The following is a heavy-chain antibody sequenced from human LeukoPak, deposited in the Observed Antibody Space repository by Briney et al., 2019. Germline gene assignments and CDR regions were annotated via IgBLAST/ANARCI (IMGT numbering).Heavy chain of an antibody. V-gene: IGHV4-39*01. CDR3: ARLGWWDS. CDR1: GDSVSNENFY. D-gene: IGHD2-15*01. CDR2: IYYSGST. J-gene: IGHJ4*02. Sequence: SETLSLTCSVSGDSVSNENFYWGWIRQPPGKGLEWIGSIYYSGSTYYNPSLNSRVTISGDTSKNQFSLKLSSVTAADTAVYYCARLGWWDSWGQGTPVTVSS.